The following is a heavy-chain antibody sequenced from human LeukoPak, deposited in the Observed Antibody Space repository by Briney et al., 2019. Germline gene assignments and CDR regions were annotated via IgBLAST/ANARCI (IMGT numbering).Heavy chain of an antibody. CDR2: INHSGST. Sequence: SETLSLTCAVYGGSFSGYYWSWIRQPPGKGLEWIGEINHSGSTNYNPSLKSRVTISVDTSKNQFSLKLSSVTAADTAVYYCARGPYSSGWYKGIDYWGQGTLVTVSS. CDR3: ARGPYSSGWYKGIDY. V-gene: IGHV4-34*01. D-gene: IGHD6-19*01. CDR1: GGSFSGYY. J-gene: IGHJ4*02.